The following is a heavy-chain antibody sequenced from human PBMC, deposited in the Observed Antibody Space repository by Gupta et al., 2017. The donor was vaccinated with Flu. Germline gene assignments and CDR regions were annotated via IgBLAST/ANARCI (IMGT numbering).Heavy chain of an antibody. Sequence: EVQLVESGGGLVKPGGSLRLSCAASVFTFGTYSMNWVRQAPGKGLEWVASRSSSSSYIYFEDSVRGRFTISRDNAKNSLFLKMQSLRDDETDVYYCARSWAAGGTGTYFDYWGQGIPVTVSS. CDR1: VFTFGTYS. CDR2: RSSSSSYI. J-gene: IGHJ4*02. D-gene: IGHD1-1*01. CDR3: ARSWAAGGTGTYFDY. V-gene: IGHV3-21*02.